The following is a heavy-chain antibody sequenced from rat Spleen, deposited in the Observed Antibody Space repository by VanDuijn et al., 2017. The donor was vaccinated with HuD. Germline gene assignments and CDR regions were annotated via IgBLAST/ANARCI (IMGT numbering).Heavy chain of an antibody. CDR3: ARAGYLRDWYFDF. CDR2: ISPSGGGT. Sequence: EVQLVESGGGLVQPGRSLRLSCATSGFTFRNYDMAWVRQAPTKGLEWVASISPSGGGTYYRDSVKGRFTISRDNTKSTLYLQVDSLRSEDTATYYCARAGYLRDWYFDFWGPGTMVTVSS. CDR1: GFTFRNYD. V-gene: IGHV5S23*01. J-gene: IGHJ1*01. D-gene: IGHD2-2*01.